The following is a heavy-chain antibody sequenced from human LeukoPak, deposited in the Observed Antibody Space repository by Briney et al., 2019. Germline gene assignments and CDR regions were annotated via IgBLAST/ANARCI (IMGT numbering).Heavy chain of an antibody. D-gene: IGHD2-15*01. J-gene: IGHJ4*02. Sequence: PGGSLRLSCAASGFALSSYAINWVRQAPGKGLEWLSFISGSSETIFYADSMKGRFTISRDNAENSLYLQMSSLRAEDTAVYYCVRDRVGGSFAFWGQGTLVSVSS. V-gene: IGHV3-48*01. CDR2: ISGSSETI. CDR3: VRDRVGGSFAF. CDR1: GFALSSYA.